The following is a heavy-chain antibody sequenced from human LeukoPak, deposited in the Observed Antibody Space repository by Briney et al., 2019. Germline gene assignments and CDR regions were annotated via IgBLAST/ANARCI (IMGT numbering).Heavy chain of an antibody. CDR1: GGSISSYY. J-gene: IGHJ5*02. CDR2: IYYSGST. D-gene: IGHD3-10*01. Sequence: SETLSLTCTVSGGSISSYYWSWIRQPPGKGLEWIGYIYYSGSTNYNPSLKSRVTISVDTSKNQFSLKLSSVTAADTAVYYCARGYGKLLSPFDPWGQGSLVTVSS. V-gene: IGHV4-59*01. CDR3: ARGYGKLLSPFDP.